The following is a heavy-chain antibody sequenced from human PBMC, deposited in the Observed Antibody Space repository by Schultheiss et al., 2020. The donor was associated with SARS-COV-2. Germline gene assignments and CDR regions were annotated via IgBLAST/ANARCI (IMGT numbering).Heavy chain of an antibody. CDR1: GGSISGYY. CDR3: ARALDLQMPLYYYYGMDV. J-gene: IGHJ6*02. V-gene: IGHV4-39*07. D-gene: IGHD2-2*01. CDR2: IYYSGST. Sequence: SETLSLTCTVSGGSISGYYWGWIRQTPGKGLGWVGSIYYSGSTYYNPSLKSRVTISVDTSKNQFSLKLSSVTAADTAVYYCARALDLQMPLYYYYGMDVWGQGTTVTVSS.